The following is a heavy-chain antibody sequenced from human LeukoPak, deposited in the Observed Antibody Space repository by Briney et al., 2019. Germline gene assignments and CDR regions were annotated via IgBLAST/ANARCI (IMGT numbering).Heavy chain of an antibody. CDR2: IYYSGST. V-gene: IGHV4-59*12. CDR1: GDSISDDY. D-gene: IGHD4-11*01. J-gene: IGHJ6*03. CDR3: AREVTSHGTYYYYMDV. Sequence: SETLSLTCTVSGDSISDDYWSWIRQPPGKGLEWIGHIYYSGSTDYNPSLKSRVTISVDTSKNQFSLKLSSVTAADTAVYYCAREVTSHGTYYYYMDVWGKGTTVTVSS.